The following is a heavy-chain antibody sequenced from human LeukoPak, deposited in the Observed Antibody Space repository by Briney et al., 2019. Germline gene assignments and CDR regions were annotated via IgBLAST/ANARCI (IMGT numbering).Heavy chain of an antibody. Sequence: GGSLRLSCAASGFTFSDYYMNWIRQAPGKGLEWVSYISSSGSTIYYADSVKGRFTISRDNAKNSLYLQMNSLTAEDTAVYYCARDPYSGAYGDTYYYFMDVWGKGTTVTISS. CDR1: GFTFSDYY. V-gene: IGHV3-11*04. D-gene: IGHD1-26*01. CDR2: ISSSGSTI. CDR3: ARDPYSGAYGDTYYYFMDV. J-gene: IGHJ6*03.